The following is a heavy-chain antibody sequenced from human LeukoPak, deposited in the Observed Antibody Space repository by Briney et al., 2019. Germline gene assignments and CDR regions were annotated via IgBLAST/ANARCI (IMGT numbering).Heavy chain of an antibody. CDR3: ARGGQSYGSGSYYSYYFDS. CDR1: GFTFSSYA. Sequence: GGSLRLSCAASGFTFSSYAMHWVRQAPGKGLEWVAVISYDGSNKYYADSVRGRFTISRDNSKNMLYLQMNSLRAEDTAVYYCARGGQSYGSGSYYSYYFDSWGQGTLVTVSS. D-gene: IGHD3-10*01. V-gene: IGHV3-30*14. CDR2: ISYDGSNK. J-gene: IGHJ4*02.